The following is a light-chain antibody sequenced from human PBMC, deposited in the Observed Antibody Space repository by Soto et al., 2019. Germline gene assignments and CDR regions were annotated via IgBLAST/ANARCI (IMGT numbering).Light chain of an antibody. CDR1: SSDVGGYNY. CDR3: SSYAGSNNLV. CDR2: EVS. V-gene: IGLV2-8*01. Sequence: QSALTQPPSASGSPGQSVTISCTGTSSDVGGYNYVSWYQQHPGKAPKLMIYEVSKRPSGVPDRFSGSKSGNTASLTVSGRQAEDEADYYCSSYAGSNNLVFGGRTKLTVL. J-gene: IGLJ2*01.